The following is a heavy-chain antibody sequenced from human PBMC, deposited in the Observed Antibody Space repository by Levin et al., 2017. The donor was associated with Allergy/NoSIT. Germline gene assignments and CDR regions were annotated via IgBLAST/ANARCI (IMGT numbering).Heavy chain of an antibody. D-gene: IGHD2-15*01. V-gene: IGHV4-39*01. CDR2: IYYSGST. Sequence: SETLSLTCTVSGGSISSSSYYWGWIRQPPGKGLEWIGSIYYSGSTYYNPSLKSRVTISVDTSKNQFSLKLSSVTAADTAVYYCARQGIGYCSGGSCRTFSYWRHGTLVTVSS. CDR3: ARQGIGYCSGGSCRTFSY. CDR1: GGSISSSSYY. J-gene: IGHJ4*01.